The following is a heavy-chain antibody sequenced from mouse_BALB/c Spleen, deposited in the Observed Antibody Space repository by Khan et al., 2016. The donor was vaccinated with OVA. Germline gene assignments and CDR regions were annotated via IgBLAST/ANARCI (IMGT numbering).Heavy chain of an antibody. Sequence: EVQLQESGPGLVKPSQSLSLTCTVTGYSITSDYAWNWIRQFPGNKLEWMGYISYSGSTSYNPSLKSRISITRGTSKNQFFLQFNSVTTEDTATYYCARDYGSSYYYFDYWGQGTTLTVSS. CDR1: GYSITSDYA. CDR3: ARDYGSSYYYFDY. CDR2: ISYSGST. J-gene: IGHJ2*01. V-gene: IGHV3-2*02. D-gene: IGHD1-1*01.